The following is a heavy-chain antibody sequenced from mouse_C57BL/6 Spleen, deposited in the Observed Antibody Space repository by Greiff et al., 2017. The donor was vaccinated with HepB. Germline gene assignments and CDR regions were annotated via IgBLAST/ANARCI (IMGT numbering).Heavy chain of an antibody. Sequence: VQLQQSGPELVKPGASVKISCKASGYSFTDYNMNWVKQSNGKSLEWIGVINPNYGTTSYNQKFKGKATLTVDQSSSTAYMQLNSLTSEDSAVYYCGRGEYGSSRGYFDVWGTGTTVTVSS. J-gene: IGHJ1*03. CDR2: INPNYGTT. CDR3: GRGEYGSSRGYFDV. CDR1: GYSFTDYN. V-gene: IGHV1-39*01. D-gene: IGHD1-1*01.